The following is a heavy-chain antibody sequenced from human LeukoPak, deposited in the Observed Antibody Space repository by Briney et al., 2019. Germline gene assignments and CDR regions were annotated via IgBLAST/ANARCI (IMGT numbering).Heavy chain of an antibody. CDR3: AKSSPRGYGAFDI. Sequence: GESLKISCNGSGYSFTSYWIGWVRQMPGKGLEWMGIIYPGDSDTITRDSPSFQSQVIISADKSISAAFLQWSRLKGSDTAMYYCAKSSPRGYGAFDIWGQGKMVTVSS. D-gene: IGHD2-15*01. CDR2: IYPGDSDTIT. CDR1: GYSFTSYW. J-gene: IGHJ3*02. V-gene: IGHV5-51*01.